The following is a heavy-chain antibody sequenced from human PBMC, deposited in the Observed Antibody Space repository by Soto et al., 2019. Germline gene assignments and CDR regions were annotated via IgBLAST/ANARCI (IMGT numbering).Heavy chain of an antibody. V-gene: IGHV4-39*01. D-gene: IGHD6-13*01. J-gene: IGHJ6*02. CDR3: ARLGLNIAAAGTSYYYYGMDV. CDR2: IYYSGST. CDR1: GGSISSSSYY. Sequence: QLQLQESGPGLVEPSETLSLTCTVSGGSISSSSYYWGWIRQPPGKGLEWIGSIYYSGSTYYNPSLKSRVTISVDTSKNQFSLKLSSVTAADTAVYYCARLGLNIAAAGTSYYYYGMDVWGQGTTVTVSS.